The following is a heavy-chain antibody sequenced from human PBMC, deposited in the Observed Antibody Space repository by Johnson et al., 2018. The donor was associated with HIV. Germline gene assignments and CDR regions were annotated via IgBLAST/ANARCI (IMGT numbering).Heavy chain of an antibody. D-gene: IGHD2-2*01. Sequence: VKLVESGGGLVQPGGSLRLSCAASGFTFSSYDMHWVRQVTGQGLEWVSGIGIAGDTYYPGSVKGRFTITREDAKNSLYLQMHTLRAGDTALYYCARGRCGSTRCGLSAAFDIWGQGTLVTVSS. J-gene: IGHJ3*02. CDR2: IGIAGDT. CDR3: ARGRCGSTRCGLSAAFDI. CDR1: GFTFSSYD. V-gene: IGHV3-13*01.